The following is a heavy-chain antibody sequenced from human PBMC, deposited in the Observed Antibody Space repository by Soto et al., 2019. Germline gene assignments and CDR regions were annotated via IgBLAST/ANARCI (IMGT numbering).Heavy chain of an antibody. CDR3: LAADYGGIVAY. Sequence: QILLQESGPGLVKPSETLSLICAVSGASVNSPPYSWTWVRQPPGKGLEWLGYVHNSGRTKYDPSFQSRVSISLDTSKNHFSLRLTSVTAADAAVYYCLAADYGGIVAYLGQGTLVSVSS. V-gene: IGHV4-61*03. J-gene: IGHJ4*02. CDR1: GASVNSPPYS. D-gene: IGHD4-17*01. CDR2: VHNSGRT.